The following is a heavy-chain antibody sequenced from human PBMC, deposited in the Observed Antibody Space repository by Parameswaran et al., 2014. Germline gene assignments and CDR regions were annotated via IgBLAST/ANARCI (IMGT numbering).Heavy chain of an antibody. CDR3: ANLGTAMGLKGASDL. CDR2: IYPGDSNT. V-gene: IGHV5-51*01. J-gene: IGHJ3*01. Sequence: VRQMPGKGLEWMGIIYPGDSNTRYSPSFQGQVTISADKSITTAYLQWSSLKASDTAMYYCANLGTAMGLKGASDLWGQGTMVTVSS. D-gene: IGHD5-18*01.